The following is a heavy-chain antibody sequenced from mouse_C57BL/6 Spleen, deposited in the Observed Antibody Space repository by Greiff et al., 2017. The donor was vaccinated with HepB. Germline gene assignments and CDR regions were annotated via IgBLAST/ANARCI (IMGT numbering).Heavy chain of an antibody. Sequence: EVMLVESEGGLVQPGRSMKLSCTASGFTFSDYYMAWVRQVPEKGLEWVANINYDGSSTYYLDSLKSRFIISRDNAKNILYLQMSSLKSEDTATYYCARDYGYDWYFDVWGTGTTVTVSS. CDR2: INYDGSST. D-gene: IGHD2-2*01. V-gene: IGHV5-16*01. CDR3: ARDYGYDWYFDV. CDR1: GFTFSDYY. J-gene: IGHJ1*03.